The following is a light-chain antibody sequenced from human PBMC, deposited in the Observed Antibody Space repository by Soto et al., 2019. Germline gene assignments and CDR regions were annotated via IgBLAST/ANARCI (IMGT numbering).Light chain of an antibody. Sequence: EIVLTQSPGTLSLSPGERAALSCTASQRVPNDYVAWYRQKPGQATSLLLYGPSSRAAGIPDRFTGSVSGTDFTLFTLTISRLEPEDFAFYYFQQYGNSPWTFGQGTKVEI. CDR2: GPS. J-gene: IGKJ1*01. V-gene: IGKV3-20*01. CDR1: QRVPNDY. CDR3: QQYGNSPWT.